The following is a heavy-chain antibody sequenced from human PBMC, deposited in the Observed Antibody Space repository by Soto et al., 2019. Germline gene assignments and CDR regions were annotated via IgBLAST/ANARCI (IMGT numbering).Heavy chain of an antibody. CDR3: ARDETGDSYYYYYGMDV. D-gene: IGHD7-27*01. CDR1: GGTFNTYN. V-gene: IGHV1-69*01. J-gene: IGHJ6*02. CDR2: ILPIFGTT. Sequence: QVQLVQSGAEVKKPGSSVKVSCKASGGTFNTYNINWVRQAPGQGLEWMGGILPIFGTTNYAQRFQGRVTITADDSTSTAYMELNSLRSEDTAVYYCARDETGDSYYYYYGMDVWGQGTTVTVTS.